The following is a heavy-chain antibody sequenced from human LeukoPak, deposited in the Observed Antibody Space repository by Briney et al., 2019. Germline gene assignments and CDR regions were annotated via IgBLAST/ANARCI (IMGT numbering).Heavy chain of an antibody. CDR2: IYHSGST. CDR1: GYSISSDYY. D-gene: IGHD6-13*01. V-gene: IGHV4-38-2*02. J-gene: IGHJ4*02. CDR3: ARFVAAAGFDY. Sequence: SETLSLTCTVSGYSISSDYYWGWIRQPPGKGLEWIGSIYHSGSTYYNPSLKSRVTISVDTSKNQFSLKLSSVTAADTAVYYCARFVAAAGFDYWGQGTLVTVSP.